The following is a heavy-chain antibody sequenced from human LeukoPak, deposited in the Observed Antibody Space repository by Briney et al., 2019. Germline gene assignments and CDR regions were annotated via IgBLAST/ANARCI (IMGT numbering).Heavy chain of an antibody. CDR1: GFTFSNYW. CDR3: ARDKKSGESSEIDY. Sequence: QPGGSLRLSCAASGFTFSNYWVHWVRQAPGKGLVWVSRINRDGSTTKYADSVKGRFIVSRDNAKNTLNLRMNSLRAEDTAVYYCARDKKSGESSEIDYWGQGTLVTVSS. CDR2: INRDGSTT. J-gene: IGHJ4*02. V-gene: IGHV3-74*03. D-gene: IGHD3-10*01.